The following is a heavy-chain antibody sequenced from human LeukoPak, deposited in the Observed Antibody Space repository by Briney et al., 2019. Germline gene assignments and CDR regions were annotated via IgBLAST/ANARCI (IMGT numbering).Heavy chain of an antibody. V-gene: IGHV4-34*01. CDR2: INHSGST. CDR3: ASRPTYYDFWSGLPIKNWFDP. Sequence: KPSETLSLTCAVYGGSFSGYYWSWIRKPPGKGLEWIGEINHSGSTNYNPSLKSRVTISVDTSKNQFSLKLSSVTAADTAVYYCASRPTYYDFWSGLPIKNWFDPWGQGTLVTVSS. D-gene: IGHD3-3*01. J-gene: IGHJ5*02. CDR1: GGSFSGYY.